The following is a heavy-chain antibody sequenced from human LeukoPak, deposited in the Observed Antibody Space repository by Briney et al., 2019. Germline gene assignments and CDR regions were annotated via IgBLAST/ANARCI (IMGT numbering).Heavy chain of an antibody. CDR2: INHSGST. J-gene: IGHJ4*02. D-gene: IGHD5-18*01. Sequence: GSLRLSCAASGFTFSSYGMHWVRQPPGKGLEWIGEINHSGSTNYNPSLKSRVTISVDTSKNQFSLKLSSVTAADTAVYYCARGLTESVDTAMVTKALYYFDYWGQGTLVTVSS. V-gene: IGHV4-34*01. CDR1: GFTFSSYG. CDR3: ARGLTESVDTAMVTKALYYFDY.